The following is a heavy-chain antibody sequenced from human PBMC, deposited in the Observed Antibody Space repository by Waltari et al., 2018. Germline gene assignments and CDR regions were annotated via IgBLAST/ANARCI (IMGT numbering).Heavy chain of an antibody. V-gene: IGHV3-48*04. CDR1: GFTFSSYS. D-gene: IGHD6-19*01. J-gene: IGHJ4*02. Sequence: EVQLVESGGGLVQPGGSLRLSCAASGFTFSSYSMNWVRQAPGKGLAWVSYISSSSSTIYYADSVKGRFTISRDNAKNSLYLQMNSLRAEDTAVYYCARDPYAVALDYWGQGTLVTVSS. CDR3: ARDPYAVALDY. CDR2: ISSSSSTI.